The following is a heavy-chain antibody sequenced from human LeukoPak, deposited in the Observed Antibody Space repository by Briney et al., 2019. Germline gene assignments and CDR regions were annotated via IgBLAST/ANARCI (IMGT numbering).Heavy chain of an antibody. CDR1: GGTFSSYA. J-gene: IGHJ3*02. CDR3: ARDQYAYYYDSSGYSAFDI. V-gene: IGHV1-18*01. D-gene: IGHD3-22*01. Sequence: GASVKVSCKASGGTFSSYAISWVRQAPGQGLEWMGRISAYNGNTNYAQKLQGRVTMTTDTSTSTAYMELRSLRSDDTAVYYCARDQYAYYYDSSGYSAFDIWGQGTMVTVSS. CDR2: ISAYNGNT.